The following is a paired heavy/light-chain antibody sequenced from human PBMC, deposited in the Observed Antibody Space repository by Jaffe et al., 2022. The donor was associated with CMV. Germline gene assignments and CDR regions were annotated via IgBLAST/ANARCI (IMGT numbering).Light chain of an antibody. J-gene: IGLJ2*01. V-gene: IGLV3-19*01. Sequence: SSELTQDPAVSVALGQTVRITCQGDSLKNYYASWYQQKPGQGPILVIYGKNNRPSGIPDRFSGSSSGNTASLTITGAQADDEADYYCNSRDSSGNHLDRLFGGGTKLTVL. CDR1: SLKNYY. CDR3: NSRDSSGNHLDRL. CDR2: GKN.
Heavy chain of an antibody. Sequence: QVQLQQWGAGLLKPSETLSLTCAVYGGSFSGYYWSWIRQPPGKGLEWIGEINQSGSTKYSPSLKSRIIMSVDTSKDQFSLMLSSVTAADTAVYYCARVVDYDYVWTAGLYYFDSWGQGTLVTVSS. D-gene: IGHD3-16*01. J-gene: IGHJ4*02. CDR1: GGSFSGYY. CDR3: ARVVDYDYVWTAGLYYFDS. CDR2: INQSGST. V-gene: IGHV4-34*01.